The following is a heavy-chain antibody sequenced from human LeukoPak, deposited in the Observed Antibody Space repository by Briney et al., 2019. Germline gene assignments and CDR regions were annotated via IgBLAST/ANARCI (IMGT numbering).Heavy chain of an antibody. CDR2: IIPIFGTA. J-gene: IGHJ4*02. CDR3: ASTHDYGGQTYDY. Sequence: SVKVSCKASGYTFTSYGISWVRQAPGQGLEWMGGIIPIFGTANYAQKFQGRVTITTDESTSTAYMELSSLRSEDTAVYYCASTHDYGGQTYDYWGQGTLVTVSS. V-gene: IGHV1-69*05. CDR1: GYTFTSYG. D-gene: IGHD4/OR15-4a*01.